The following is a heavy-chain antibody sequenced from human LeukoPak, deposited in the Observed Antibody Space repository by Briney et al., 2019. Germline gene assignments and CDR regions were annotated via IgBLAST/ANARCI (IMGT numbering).Heavy chain of an antibody. V-gene: IGHV1-46*01. Sequence: GASVKVSCKASGYTFTNSYVHWVRQAPGQVLEWMGLINPDGGNTNYAQNFQGRVTLTRDTSTSTVYMEVRSLRSDDTAVYYCARDGHRRYHYDSSGREDAFDMWGQGTMVTVSS. J-gene: IGHJ3*02. CDR3: ARDGHRRYHYDSSGREDAFDM. CDR1: GYTFTNSY. CDR2: INPDGGNT. D-gene: IGHD3-22*01.